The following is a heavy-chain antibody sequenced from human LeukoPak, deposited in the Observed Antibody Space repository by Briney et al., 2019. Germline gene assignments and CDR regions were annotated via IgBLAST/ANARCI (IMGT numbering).Heavy chain of an antibody. CDR3: ASWLGMAVAVDY. D-gene: IGHD6-19*01. J-gene: IGHJ4*02. V-gene: IGHV4-30-4*08. Sequence: PSETLSLTCTVSGGSISSGDYYWSWIRQPPGKGLEWIGYIYYSGSTYYNPSLKSRVTISVDTSKNQFSLKLSSVTAADTAVYYCASWLGMAVAVDYWGQGTLVTVSS. CDR2: IYYSGST. CDR1: GGSISSGDYY.